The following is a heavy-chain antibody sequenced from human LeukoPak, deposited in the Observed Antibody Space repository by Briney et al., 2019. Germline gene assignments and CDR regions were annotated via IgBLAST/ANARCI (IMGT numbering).Heavy chain of an antibody. CDR1: GGSFSYYY. Sequence: PSETLSLTCAVYGGSFSYYYWSWIRQPPGKTLEWIGEINHSGSTNYNPSLKSRVTISVDPSKNQFSLKLSSVTAADTAVYYCAIRKYYDILTGYRKIPTSGFDPWGQGTLVTVSS. D-gene: IGHD3-9*01. CDR2: INHSGST. J-gene: IGHJ5*02. CDR3: AIRKYYDILTGYRKIPTSGFDP. V-gene: IGHV4-34*01.